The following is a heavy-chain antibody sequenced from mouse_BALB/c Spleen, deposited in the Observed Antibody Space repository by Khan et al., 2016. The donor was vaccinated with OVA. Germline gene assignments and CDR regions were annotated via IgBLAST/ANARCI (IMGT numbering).Heavy chain of an antibody. Sequence: LVESGGGLVKPGGSLKLSCAASGFPFSTYAMSWVRQTPEKRLEWVATISSDGDYTYYPDNVTGRFTISRDNAKNTLYLQMSSLRSEDTAMYYCARSHYGNFAYWGQGTLVTVSA. CDR2: ISSDGDYT. V-gene: IGHV5-9-3*01. J-gene: IGHJ3*01. CDR3: ARSHYGNFAY. D-gene: IGHD2-1*01. CDR1: GFPFSTYA.